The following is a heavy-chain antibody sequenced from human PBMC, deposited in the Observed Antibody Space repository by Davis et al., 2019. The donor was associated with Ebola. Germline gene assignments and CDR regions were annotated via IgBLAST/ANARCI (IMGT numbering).Heavy chain of an antibody. Sequence: SETLSLTCTVSGGSISSYYWSWIRQPPGKGLEWIGYIYYSGSTNYNPSLKSRVTISVDTSKNQFSLKLSSVTAAETAVYYCARVNYDFWSGYYTGNWFDPWGQGTLVTVSS. CDR1: GGSISSYY. J-gene: IGHJ5*02. V-gene: IGHV4-59*01. CDR3: ARVNYDFWSGYYTGNWFDP. D-gene: IGHD3-3*01. CDR2: IYYSGST.